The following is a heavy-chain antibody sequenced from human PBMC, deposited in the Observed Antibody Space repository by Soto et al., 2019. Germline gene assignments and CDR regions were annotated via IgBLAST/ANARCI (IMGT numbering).Heavy chain of an antibody. CDR2: IFIDGTT. D-gene: IGHD1-26*01. J-gene: IGHJ4*02. Sequence: GGSLRLSCAASGFSVRSSQMSWVRQAPGKGLEWVSVIFIDGTTHYGVSVKGRFTISRDSARNTLYLQMNSLRAEDTAVYYCARGRVGATGGDDWGQGTLVTVSS. CDR3: ARGRVGATGGDD. CDR1: GFSVRSSQ. V-gene: IGHV3-53*01.